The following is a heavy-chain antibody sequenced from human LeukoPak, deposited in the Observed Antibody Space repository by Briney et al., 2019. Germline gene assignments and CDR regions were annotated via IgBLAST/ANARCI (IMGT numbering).Heavy chain of an antibody. V-gene: IGHV3-53*04. J-gene: IGHJ3*01. Sequence: GGSLRLSCADTRCTLSRYYMSWLRQAPGKGLEWVSIIYSGGSTYYADSVKGRFTVSRHNSKNTLYLQMNSLRAEDTAVYYCAREAILCDSSGYYADAFVRWVQGTMVTVSS. CDR2: IYSGGST. D-gene: IGHD3-22*01. CDR1: RCTLSRYY. CDR3: AREAILCDSSGYYADAFVR.